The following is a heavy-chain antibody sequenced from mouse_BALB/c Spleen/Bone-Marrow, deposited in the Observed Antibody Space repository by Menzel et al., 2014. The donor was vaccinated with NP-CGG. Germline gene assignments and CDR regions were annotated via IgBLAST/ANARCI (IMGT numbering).Heavy chain of an antibody. J-gene: IGHJ1*01. V-gene: IGHV14-3*02. CDR1: GFNIKDTY. CDR2: IDPANGNT. Sequence: VQLKQSGAEFVKPGASVKLSCTASGFNIKDTYMHWVKQRPEQGLEWIGRIDPANGNTKYDPKFQGKATITADTSSNTAYLQLSSLTSEDTAVYYCASYRYAWYFDVWGAGTTVTVSS. CDR3: ASYRYAWYFDV. D-gene: IGHD2-14*01.